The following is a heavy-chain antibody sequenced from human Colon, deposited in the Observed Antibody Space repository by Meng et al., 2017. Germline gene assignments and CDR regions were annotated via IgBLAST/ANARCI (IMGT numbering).Heavy chain of an antibody. CDR3: ARDRKHYGERGWFDP. J-gene: IGHJ5*02. CDR1: GGSISSGDYY. Sequence: QVPLQESGPGLVQPSQTLSLPCLVSGGSISSGDYYWSWIRQPPGKGLEWIGYIYYSGSTYSNASLKSRVTISIDRSKNQFSLKLSSVTAADTAVYYCARDRKHYGERGWFDPWGQGTLVTVSS. V-gene: IGHV4-30-4*01. D-gene: IGHD4-17*01. CDR2: IYYSGST.